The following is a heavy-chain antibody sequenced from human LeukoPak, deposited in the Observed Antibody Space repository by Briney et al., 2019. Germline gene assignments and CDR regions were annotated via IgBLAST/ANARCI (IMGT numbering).Heavy chain of an antibody. V-gene: IGHV3-23*01. Sequence: GGSLRLYCAASGFTSSRYAMSWLRQAQGKGLAWESAISGSGGSTYYEDSVKGRFTISRDNSKNTLYLRMNSLRAEDTAVYYCAKDRRFGELFVHWGQGTLVIVSS. CDR2: ISGSGGST. CDR3: AKDRRFGELFVH. CDR1: GFTSSRYA. J-gene: IGHJ4*02. D-gene: IGHD3-10*01.